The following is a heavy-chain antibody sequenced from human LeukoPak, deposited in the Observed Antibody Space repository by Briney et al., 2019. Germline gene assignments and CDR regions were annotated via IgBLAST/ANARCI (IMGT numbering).Heavy chain of an antibody. Sequence: GGSLRLSCTASGFTYDDYGMSWVRQAPGKGLEWVSGINWNGGSTGYADSVKGRFTISRDNAKNSLYMQMNSLRAEDTALYYCARVRALDFWSGYVNWGQGILVTVSS. D-gene: IGHD3-3*01. CDR2: INWNGGST. J-gene: IGHJ4*02. CDR1: GFTYDDYG. V-gene: IGHV3-20*04. CDR3: ARVRALDFWSGYVN.